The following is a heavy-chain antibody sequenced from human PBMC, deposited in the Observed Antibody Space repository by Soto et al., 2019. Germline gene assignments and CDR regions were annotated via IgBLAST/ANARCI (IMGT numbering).Heavy chain of an antibody. Sequence: EVQLLESGGGLVQPGGSLRLSCAASGFTFNSYAMSWVRQAPGKGLEWVSAIGSDGTAIQYADSVKGRFTTSKDNSNDMLDLQMHSLRAEDTAVYYCARPGLTVPGTRYFDHWGQGALVTVSS. D-gene: IGHD6-19*01. CDR3: ARPGLTVPGTRYFDH. CDR1: GFTFNSYA. CDR2: IGSDGTAI. J-gene: IGHJ4*02. V-gene: IGHV3-23*05.